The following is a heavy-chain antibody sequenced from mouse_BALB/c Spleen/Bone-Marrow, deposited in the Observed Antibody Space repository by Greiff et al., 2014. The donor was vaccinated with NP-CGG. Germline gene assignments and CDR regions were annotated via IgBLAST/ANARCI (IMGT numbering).Heavy chain of an antibody. V-gene: IGHV1-9*01. J-gene: IGHJ2*01. D-gene: IGHD2-10*01. CDR1: GYTFSSYW. Sequence: VQLVESGAELMKPGASVKISCKATGYTFSSYWIEWVKQRPGHGLEWIGEILPGSGSTNYNEKFKGKATFTADTSSNTAYMQLGSLTSEDSAVYYCARGAYYGNYFDYWGQGTTLTVSS. CDR3: ARGAYYGNYFDY. CDR2: ILPGSGST.